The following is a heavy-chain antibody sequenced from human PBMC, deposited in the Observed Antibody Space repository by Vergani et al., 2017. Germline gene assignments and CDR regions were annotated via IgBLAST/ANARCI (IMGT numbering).Heavy chain of an antibody. CDR1: GFTVSTDY. CDR3: ARDGHYSVLSGYYIGGGFDI. CDR2: LYRGAFT. Sequence: VELLESGGGLAQPGGSLSVSCAASGFTVSTDYFSWVRQAPGKGLEWVSILYRGAFTSYTDSVKGRFTVSRDSSNNSLFLQMISLRPEDTARYYCARDGHYSVLSGYYIGGGFDIWGQGTMFTVSS. V-gene: IGHV3-66*02. J-gene: IGHJ3*02. D-gene: IGHD3-3*01.